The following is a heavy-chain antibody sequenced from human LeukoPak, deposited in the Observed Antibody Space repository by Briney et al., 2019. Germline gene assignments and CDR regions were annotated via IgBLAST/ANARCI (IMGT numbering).Heavy chain of an antibody. D-gene: IGHD3-3*01. CDR3: ARSNYDFWSGSFFY. J-gene: IGHJ4*02. CDR2: INPNSGGT. CDR1: GYTFTGYY. V-gene: IGHV1-2*02. Sequence: ASVKVSCKASGYTFTGYYTHWVRQAPGQGLEWMGWINPNSGGTNYAQKFQGRVTMTRDTSISTAYMELSRLRSDDTAVYYCARSNYDFWSGSFFYWGQGTLVTVSS.